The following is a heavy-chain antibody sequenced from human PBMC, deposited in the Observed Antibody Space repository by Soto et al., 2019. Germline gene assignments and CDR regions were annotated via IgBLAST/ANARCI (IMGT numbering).Heavy chain of an antibody. D-gene: IGHD3-3*01. CDR1: GFSFSTYA. J-gene: IGHJ4*02. V-gene: IGHV3-30*18. CDR2: ISHDGNIK. CDR3: AKELAFGDFWRGLEY. Sequence: QVHLVESGGGVVQPGRSLRLSCAASGFSFSTYAMHWVRQAPGKGLEWVAVISHDGNIKRYADFVEGRFIVFRDNSNNKLFLQMESLKVDDTAVYYCAKELAFGDFWRGLEYWGQGALVTVAS.